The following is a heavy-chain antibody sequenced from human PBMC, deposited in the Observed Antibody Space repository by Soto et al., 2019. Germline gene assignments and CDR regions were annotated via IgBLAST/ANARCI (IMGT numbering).Heavy chain of an antibody. CDR2: IIPIPGTA. CDR1: GGTFGSYA. CDR3: ARSQGSSTSLEIYYYYYYGMGV. V-gene: IGHV1-69*01. Sequence: QVQLVQSGAEVKKPGSSVKVSCKASGGTFGSYAISWVRQARGQGLAWMGGIIPIPGTANYAQKFQARVTIAAGESTSTAYMELSSLRSEDTAVYYCARSQGSSTSLEIYYYYYYGMGVWGQGKTVTVSS. D-gene: IGHD2-2*01. J-gene: IGHJ6*02.